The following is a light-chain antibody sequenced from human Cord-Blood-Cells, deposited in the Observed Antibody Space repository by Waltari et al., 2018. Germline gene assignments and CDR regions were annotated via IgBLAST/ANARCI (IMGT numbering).Light chain of an antibody. V-gene: IGKV1-5*03. CDR1: QSISSW. CDR3: QQYNSYWT. Sequence: DIQMTQSPSTLSAFVGDRVTITCRASQSISSWLAWYQQKPGKARKLLIYKASSLESGVPSRFSGSGSGTEFTLTISSLQPDDFATYYCQQYNSYWTFGQGTKVEIK. J-gene: IGKJ1*01. CDR2: KAS.